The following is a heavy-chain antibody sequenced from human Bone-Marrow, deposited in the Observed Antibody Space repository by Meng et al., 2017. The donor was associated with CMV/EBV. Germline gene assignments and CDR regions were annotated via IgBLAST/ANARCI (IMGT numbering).Heavy chain of an antibody. D-gene: IGHD3-16*02. Sequence: SFSGYYWRWLRQPPGKGREWIGAINHSGSTNYNPSLKSRVTISVDTSKNQFSLKLSSVTAADTAVYYCARGDYVWGSYRYGGFWFDPWGQGTLVTVSS. CDR1: SFSGYY. CDR3: ARGDYVWGSYRYGGFWFDP. J-gene: IGHJ5*02. CDR2: INHSGST. V-gene: IGHV4-34*01.